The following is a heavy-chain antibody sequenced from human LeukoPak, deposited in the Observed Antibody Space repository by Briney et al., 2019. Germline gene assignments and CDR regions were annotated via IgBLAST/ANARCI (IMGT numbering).Heavy chain of an antibody. D-gene: IGHD3-22*01. Sequence: ASVKVSCKASGGTFSSYTISWVRQAPGQGLEWMGRIIPILGIANYAQKFQGRVTIAADKSTSTAYMELSSLRSEDTAVYYCARGPYYDSSGYVLDYWVQGTLVTVSS. V-gene: IGHV1-69*02. CDR3: ARGPYYDSSGYVLDY. CDR1: GGTFSSYT. J-gene: IGHJ4*02. CDR2: IIPILGIA.